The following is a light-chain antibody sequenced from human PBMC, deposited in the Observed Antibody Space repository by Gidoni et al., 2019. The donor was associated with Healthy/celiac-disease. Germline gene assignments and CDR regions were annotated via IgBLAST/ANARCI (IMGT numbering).Light chain of an antibody. Sequence: DIQMLHSPSSLSASVGDRVTNTCQASQNISNYIKWYQQKPGKAPKLLIYDASNLETGVPRRFSRSGSGTDFTFTISSLQPEDIATYYCQRYGNHLTFGGGTKVEIK. CDR3: QRYGNHLT. V-gene: IGKV1-33*01. CDR2: DAS. J-gene: IGKJ4*01. CDR1: QNISNY.